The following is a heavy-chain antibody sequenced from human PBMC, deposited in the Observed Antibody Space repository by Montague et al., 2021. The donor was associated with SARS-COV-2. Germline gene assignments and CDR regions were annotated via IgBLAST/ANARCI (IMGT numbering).Heavy chain of an antibody. J-gene: IGHJ5*02. CDR2: IDAGGGAV. D-gene: IGHD5/OR15-5a*01. V-gene: IGHV3-23*01. CDR1: GFTFGSYA. CDR3: ARRHSVQHLVGSGCFDP. Sequence: SLRLSCATSGFTFGSYAMSWVRQAPGKGLEWLSGIDAGGGAVFDADSVKGRFTTARDNYKNTLYLHMNSLTADDAAVYYCARRHSVQHLVGSGCFDPWGQGTLVTVSS.